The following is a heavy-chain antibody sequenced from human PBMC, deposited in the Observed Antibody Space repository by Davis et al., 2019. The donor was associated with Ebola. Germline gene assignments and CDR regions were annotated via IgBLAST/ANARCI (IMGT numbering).Heavy chain of an antibody. CDR3: ARRLRFLEWLFLSYFDY. CDR2: INHSGST. Sequence: SETLSLTCAVYGGSFSGYYWSWIRQPPGKGLEWIGAINHSGSTTYNPSLTSRVTISVDTSKNQFSLKLSSVTAADTAVYYCARRLRFLEWLFLSYFDYWGQGTLVTVSS. J-gene: IGHJ4*02. D-gene: IGHD3-3*01. V-gene: IGHV4-34*01. CDR1: GGSFSGYY.